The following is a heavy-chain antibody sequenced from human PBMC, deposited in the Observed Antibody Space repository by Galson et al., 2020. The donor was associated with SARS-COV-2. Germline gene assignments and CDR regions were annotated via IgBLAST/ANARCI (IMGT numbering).Heavy chain of an antibody. D-gene: IGHD6-25*01. CDR2: INPSGGST. J-gene: IGHJ6*03. V-gene: IGHV1-46*01. CDR1: GYTFTSYY. CDR3: AREKAATNPPYYYYVDV. Sequence: ASVKVSCKASGYTFTSYYMHWVRQAPGQGLEWMGIINPSGGSTSYAQKFQGRVTMTRDTSTSTVYMELSSLRSEDTAVYYCAREKAATNPPYYYYVDVGGKGTTVTFCS.